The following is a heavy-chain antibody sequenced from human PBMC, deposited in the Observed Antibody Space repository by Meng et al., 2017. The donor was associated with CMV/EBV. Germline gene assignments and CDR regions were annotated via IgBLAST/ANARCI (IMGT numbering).Heavy chain of an antibody. V-gene: IGHV4-39*01. CDR2: IYYSGST. CDR1: GGSISSSSYY. D-gene: IGHD2-2*01. J-gene: IGHJ5*02. CDR3: ASYWYQLLEDNYNWFDP. Sequence: GSLRLSCTVSGGSISSSSYYWGWIRQPPGKGLEWIGSIYYSGSTYYNPSLKSRVTISVDTYKNQFSLKLSSVTAADTAVYYCASYWYQLLEDNYNWFDPWGQGTLVTVSS.